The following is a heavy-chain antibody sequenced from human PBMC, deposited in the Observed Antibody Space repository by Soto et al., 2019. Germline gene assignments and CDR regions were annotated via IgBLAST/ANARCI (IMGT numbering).Heavy chain of an antibody. CDR2: INHSGST. CDR3: VAAAAIYYYYGMDV. Sequence: PSETPSRTCAVYGWSFSGYYWSWIRQPPGKGLEWIGEINHSGSTKYNPSLKSRVTISVGTSKNQFFLELSSVTAADTAVYYCVAAAAIYYYYGMDVWGQGTTVTVS. CDR1: GWSFSGYY. D-gene: IGHD6-13*01. J-gene: IGHJ6*02. V-gene: IGHV4-34*01.